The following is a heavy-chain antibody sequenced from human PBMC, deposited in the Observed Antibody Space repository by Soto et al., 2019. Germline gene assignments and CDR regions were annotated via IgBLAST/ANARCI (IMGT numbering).Heavy chain of an antibody. D-gene: IGHD2-2*01. CDR3: APENVVPAARRLDYYYGMDV. J-gene: IGHJ6*02. CDR2: IYSGGST. CDR1: GFTVSSNY. Sequence: PGGSLRLSCAASGFTVSSNYMSWVRQAPGKGLEWVAVIYSGGSTYYADSRKGRFTISRDNSKNTLYLQMNSLRAEDTAVYYCAPENVVPAARRLDYYYGMDVWGQGTTVTVSS. V-gene: IGHV3-53*01.